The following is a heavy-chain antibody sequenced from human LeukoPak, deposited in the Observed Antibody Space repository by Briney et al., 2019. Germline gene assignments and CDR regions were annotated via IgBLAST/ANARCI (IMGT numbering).Heavy chain of an antibody. Sequence: PSETLSLTCTVSGYSLSSGYYWGWIRQPPGKGLEWIGSIYHYGSTYYNPSLKSRVIISVDTSKNQFSLKLSSVTAADTAVYYCARDRYYDSSGPSFDYWGPGTLVTVSS. CDR1: GYSLSSGYY. J-gene: IGHJ4*02. CDR2: IYHYGST. V-gene: IGHV4-38-2*02. D-gene: IGHD3-22*01. CDR3: ARDRYYDSSGPSFDY.